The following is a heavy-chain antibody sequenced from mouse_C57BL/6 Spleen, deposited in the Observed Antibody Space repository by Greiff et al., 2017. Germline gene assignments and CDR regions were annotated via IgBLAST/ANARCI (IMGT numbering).Heavy chain of an antibody. CDR2: IYPGSGST. V-gene: IGHV1-55*01. J-gene: IGHJ4*01. Sequence: QVQLQQPGAELVKPGASVKMSCKASGYTFTSYGITWVKQRPGQGLEWIGDIYPGSGSTNYNEKFKSKATLTVDTSSSTAYMQLSSLTSEDSAVYYSARRWGLSTVVSYYDAMAYWGQGTLVTVS. D-gene: IGHD1-1*01. CDR1: GYTFTSYG. CDR3: ARRWGLSTVVSYYDAMAY.